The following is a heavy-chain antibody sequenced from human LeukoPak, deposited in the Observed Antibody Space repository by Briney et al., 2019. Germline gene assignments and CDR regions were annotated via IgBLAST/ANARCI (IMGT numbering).Heavy chain of an antibody. CDR2: IKQDGSET. CDR1: GFTFSTYW. CDR3: ARLNYYANKGPDAFDI. V-gene: IGHV3-7*01. D-gene: IGHD3-10*01. J-gene: IGHJ3*02. Sequence: GGSLRLSCAASGFTFSTYWMTWVRQARGKGLEGVANIKQDGSETYYVESVKGRFTISIDNAKNSLYLQMNRLRTEDTAVYSCARLNYYANKGPDAFDIWGQGTMVTVSS.